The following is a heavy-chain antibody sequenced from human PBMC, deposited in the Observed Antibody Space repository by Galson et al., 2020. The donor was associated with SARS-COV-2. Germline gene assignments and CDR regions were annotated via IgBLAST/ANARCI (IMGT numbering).Heavy chain of an antibody. Sequence: SCAASGFAFSTYALSWVRQAPGRGLEWVSVISARGDATYYADSVKGRFTISRDNSKNTLYLQMNSLRAEDTAVYYCAKDYDILTGPIWGQGTLVTVSS. CDR2: ISARGDAT. J-gene: IGHJ4*02. D-gene: IGHD3-9*01. CDR3: AKDYDILTGPI. CDR1: GFAFSTYA. V-gene: IGHV3-23*01.